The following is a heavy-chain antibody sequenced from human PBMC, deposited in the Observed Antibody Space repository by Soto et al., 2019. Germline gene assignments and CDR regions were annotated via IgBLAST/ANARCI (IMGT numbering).Heavy chain of an antibody. Sequence: PGGSLRLSCAASGFTFSDYYMSWIRQAPGKGLEWVSYISSSGSTIYYADSVKGRFTISRDNAKNSLYLQMNSLRAEDTAVYYCAREAFCISTSCYVRGMDVWGQGTLVTVSS. D-gene: IGHD2-2*01. CDR3: AREAFCISTSCYVRGMDV. CDR2: ISSSGSTI. V-gene: IGHV3-11*01. J-gene: IGHJ6*02. CDR1: GFTFSDYY.